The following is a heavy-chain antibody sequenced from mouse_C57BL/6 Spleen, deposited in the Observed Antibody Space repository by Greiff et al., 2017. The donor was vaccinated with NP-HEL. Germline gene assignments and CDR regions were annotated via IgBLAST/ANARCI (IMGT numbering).Heavy chain of an antibody. D-gene: IGHD3-3*01. CDR3: ARAAGPYYFDY. J-gene: IGHJ2*01. CDR1: GYTFTDYY. CDR2: INPYNGGT. Sequence: EVQLQQSGPVLVKPGASVKMSCKASGYTFTDYYMNWVKQSHGKSLEWIGVINPYNGGTSYNQKFKGKATLTVDKSSSTAYMELNSLTAEDSAVYYCARAAGPYYFDYWGQGTTLTVSS. V-gene: IGHV1-19*01.